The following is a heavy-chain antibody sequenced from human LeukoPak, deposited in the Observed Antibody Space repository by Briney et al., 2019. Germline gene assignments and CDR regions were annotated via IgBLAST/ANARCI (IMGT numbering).Heavy chain of an antibody. Sequence: GGSLRLSCAASGFTFSSYSMNWVRQAPGKGLEWVSYISSSSSTIYYADSVKGRFTISRDNAKNSLYLQMNSLRAEDTAVYYCARVQLYCSSTSCYPNFDYRGQGTLVTVSS. D-gene: IGHD2-2*01. V-gene: IGHV3-48*04. J-gene: IGHJ4*02. CDR3: ARVQLYCSSTSCYPNFDY. CDR2: ISSSSSTI. CDR1: GFTFSSYS.